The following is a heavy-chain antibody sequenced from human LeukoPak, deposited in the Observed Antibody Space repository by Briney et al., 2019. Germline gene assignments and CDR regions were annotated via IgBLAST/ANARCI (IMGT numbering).Heavy chain of an antibody. CDR2: INQDGSEK. V-gene: IGHV3-7*01. CDR1: GFTFTNYW. CDR3: ARGGSCSAYYYMDV. J-gene: IGHJ6*03. D-gene: IGHD1-26*01. Sequence: GGSLRLSCAASGFTFTNYWMNWVRHSPGKGLEWVANINQDGSEKDYVDSVKGRFTISRDNAENSLYLQMNSLRAEDTAVYYCARGGSCSAYYYMDVWGKGTTVTVSS.